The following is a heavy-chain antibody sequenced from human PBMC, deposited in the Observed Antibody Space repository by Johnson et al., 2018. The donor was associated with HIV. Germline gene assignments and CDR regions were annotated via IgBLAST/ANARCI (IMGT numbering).Heavy chain of an antibody. V-gene: IGHV3-30*03. CDR1: GFTFSSYG. J-gene: IGHJ3*02. CDR2: ISFDGHNE. CDR3: ARGRISMTAVDLRGGAFDI. Sequence: QVQLVESGGGLVQPGGSLRLSCAASGFTFSSYGMQWVRQAPGKGLEWVAVISFDGHNEYYADSVKGRFTISRDNSKNTLYMQMNSLRGEDTAMYYCARGRISMTAVDLRGGAFDIWGQGTLVTVSS. D-gene: IGHD3-22*01.